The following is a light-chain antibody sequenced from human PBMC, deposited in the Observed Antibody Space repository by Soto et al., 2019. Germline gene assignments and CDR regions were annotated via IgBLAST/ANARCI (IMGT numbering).Light chain of an antibody. Sequence: AIRMTQSPSSFSASTGDRVTITCRASQGISSYLAWYQQKPGKAPKLLIYAASTLQSGVPSRFSGSGSGTDFTLTISCLQSEDFATYYCQQRLNWITFGQGTRLEIK. CDR2: AAS. J-gene: IGKJ5*01. V-gene: IGKV1-8*01. CDR3: QQRLNWIT. CDR1: QGISSY.